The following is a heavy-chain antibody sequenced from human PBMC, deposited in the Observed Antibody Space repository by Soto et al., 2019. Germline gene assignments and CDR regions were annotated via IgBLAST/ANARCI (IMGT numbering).Heavy chain of an antibody. CDR1: GFTFRSFT. CDR2: ISGSGVST. Sequence: GGSLRLSCAASGFTFRSFTMNWVRQAPGKGLEWVSAISGSGVSTYYADSVKGRFTISRDNSKNTLYLQMNSLRDEDTAVYYCAKAGGYHSGPDNWFDPWGQGTLVTVSA. V-gene: IGHV3-23*01. CDR3: AKAGGYHSGPDNWFDP. D-gene: IGHD1-26*01. J-gene: IGHJ5*02.